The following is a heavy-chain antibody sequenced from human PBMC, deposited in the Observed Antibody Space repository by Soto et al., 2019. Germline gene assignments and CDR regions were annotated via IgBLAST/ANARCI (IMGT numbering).Heavy chain of an antibody. CDR1: GFNFTNHV. CDR3: AKAVGATKLEDY. D-gene: IGHD1-1*01. V-gene: IGHV3-23*01. J-gene: IGHJ4*02. Sequence: EVQVLESGGALVYPTGSLRLSCSASGFNFTNHVINWVRQAPGKGLEWVSSISNSDDVGFYADSVRGRFIVSRDISTNSVFLQRNFLRVEDTAIYDCAKAVGATKLEDYWGQGTLVTVSS. CDR2: ISNSDDVG.